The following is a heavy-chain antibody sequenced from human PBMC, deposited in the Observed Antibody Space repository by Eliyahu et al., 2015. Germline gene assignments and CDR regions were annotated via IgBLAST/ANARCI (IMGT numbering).Heavy chain of an antibody. CDR2: INHSGST. V-gene: IGHV4-34*01. CDR3: ARVRAAGSFDI. CDR1: GGSFSGYY. J-gene: IGHJ3*02. Sequence: HLKQCSAGLLKPSKTLSLTCAVYGGSFSGYYWXWIRQPPGKGLEWIGEINHSGSTNYNPSLKSRVTISVDTSKNQFSLKLSSVTAADTAVYYCARVRAAGSFDIWGQGTMVTVSS.